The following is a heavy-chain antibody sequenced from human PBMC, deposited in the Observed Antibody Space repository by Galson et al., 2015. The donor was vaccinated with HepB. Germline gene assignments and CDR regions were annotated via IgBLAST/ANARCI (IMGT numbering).Heavy chain of an antibody. Sequence: SLRLSCAASGFTFSSYAMHWVRQAPGKGLEWVAVISYDGSNKYYADSVKGRFTISRDNSKNTLYLQMNSLRAEDTAVYYCARDTGDCSSTSCYSYFDHWGQGTLVTVSS. V-gene: IGHV3-30*04. CDR3: ARDTGDCSSTSCYSYFDH. CDR2: ISYDGSNK. D-gene: IGHD2-2*01. CDR1: GFTFSSYA. J-gene: IGHJ4*02.